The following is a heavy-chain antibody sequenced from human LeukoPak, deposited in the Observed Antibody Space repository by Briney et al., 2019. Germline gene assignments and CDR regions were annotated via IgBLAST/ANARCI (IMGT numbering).Heavy chain of an antibody. Sequence: ASVKVSCNASGYTFGIYGMSWVPQAPGQGLEWMAWMSPYDGDTNYAQKFEGRVTMTTETSTNTAYMELRSLRSDDTAIYYWARDYCTRGGDCYKEDLFDPWGQGTLVTVSA. J-gene: IGHJ5*02. D-gene: IGHD2-21*02. V-gene: IGHV1-18*01. CDR2: MSPYDGDT. CDR1: GYTFGIYG. CDR3: ARDYCTRGGDCYKEDLFDP.